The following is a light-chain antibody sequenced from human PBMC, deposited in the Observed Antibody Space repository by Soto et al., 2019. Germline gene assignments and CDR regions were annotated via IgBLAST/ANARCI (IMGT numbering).Light chain of an antibody. V-gene: IGKV1-5*01. CDR3: QQYYDRPLT. CDR2: DAS. J-gene: IGKJ2*01. CDR1: QSISSW. Sequence: DIQMTQSPSTLSASVGDRVTITCRASQSISSWLAWYQQKPGKAPRLLMYDASTLESGVPSRFSGRGSGTEFTLTISSLQPDDFAVYYCQQYYDRPLTFGQGTKLEIK.